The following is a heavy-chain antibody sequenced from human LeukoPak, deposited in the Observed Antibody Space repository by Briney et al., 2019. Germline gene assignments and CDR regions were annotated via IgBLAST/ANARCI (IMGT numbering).Heavy chain of an antibody. Sequence: PGGSLRLSCAASGFTFSNYAMSWVRQAPGKGLEWVSAISGSGGSTYYADSVKGRFTISRDNSKNRLYLQMNSLRAEDTAVYYCAKRPRGNYLDPFDYWGQGTLVTVSS. V-gene: IGHV3-23*01. CDR1: GFTFSNYA. CDR3: AKRPRGNYLDPFDY. CDR2: ISGSGGST. D-gene: IGHD3-10*01. J-gene: IGHJ4*02.